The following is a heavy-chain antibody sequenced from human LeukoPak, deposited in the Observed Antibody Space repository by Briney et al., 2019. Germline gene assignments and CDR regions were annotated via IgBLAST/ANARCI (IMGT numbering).Heavy chain of an antibody. D-gene: IGHD3-22*01. Sequence: SVKVSCKASGGTFSGYAISWVRQAPGQGLEWMGRIIPIFGIANYAQKFQGRVTITADKSTSTAYMELSSLRSEDTAVYYCARYYYDSSGFSQTFFDYWGQGTLVTVSP. CDR2: IIPIFGIA. J-gene: IGHJ4*02. CDR1: GGTFSGYA. CDR3: ARYYYDSSGFSQTFFDY. V-gene: IGHV1-69*04.